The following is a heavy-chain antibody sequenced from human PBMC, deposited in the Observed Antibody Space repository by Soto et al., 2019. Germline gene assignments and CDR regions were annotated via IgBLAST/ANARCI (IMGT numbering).Heavy chain of an antibody. Sequence: PSETLSLTCAVYGGSFSGYYWSWIRQPPGKGLEWIGEINHSGSTNYNPSLKSRVTISVDTSKNQFSLKLSSVTAADTAVYYCARDSGSGSHYSYYYSGLDVWGQGTTVTVSS. J-gene: IGHJ6*02. D-gene: IGHD3-10*01. CDR3: ARDSGSGSHYSYYYSGLDV. CDR1: GGSFSGYY. CDR2: INHSGST. V-gene: IGHV4-34*01.